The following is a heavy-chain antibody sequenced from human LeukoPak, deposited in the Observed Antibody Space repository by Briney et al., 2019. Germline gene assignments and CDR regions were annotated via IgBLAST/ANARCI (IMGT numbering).Heavy chain of an antibody. D-gene: IGHD1-1*01. CDR1: GFTFSSYS. CDR2: ISSSSSTI. V-gene: IGHV3-48*04. J-gene: IGHJ4*02. CDR3: ARDQDNRVLDY. Sequence: GGSLRLSCAASGFTFSSYSMNWVRQAPGKGLEWVSYISSSSSTIYYADSVKGRFTISRDNAKNSLYLQMNSLRAEDTAVYYCARDQDNRVLDYWGQGTLVTVSS.